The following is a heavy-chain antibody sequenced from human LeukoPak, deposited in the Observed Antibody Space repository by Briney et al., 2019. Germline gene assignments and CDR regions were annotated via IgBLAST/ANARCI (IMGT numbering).Heavy chain of an antibody. CDR1: GGSISSGGYS. Sequence: SQTLSLTCAVSGGSISSGGYSWSWIRQPPGKGLEWIGYIYHSGSTYYNPSLKSRVTVSVDTSKNQFSLKLSSVTAADTAVYYCARDRKGLVRGTTDYYYYYGMDVWGQGTTVTVSS. D-gene: IGHD3-10*01. V-gene: IGHV4-30-2*01. J-gene: IGHJ6*02. CDR2: IYHSGST. CDR3: ARDRKGLVRGTTDYYYYYGMDV.